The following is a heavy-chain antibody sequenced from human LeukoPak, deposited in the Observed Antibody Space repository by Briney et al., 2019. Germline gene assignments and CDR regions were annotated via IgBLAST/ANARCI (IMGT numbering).Heavy chain of an antibody. D-gene: IGHD6-13*01. V-gene: IGHV4-31*03. CDR1: GGSISSGGYY. CDR2: IYYSGST. J-gene: IGHJ4*02. CDR3: ARVGIAAAGGEGDHDY. Sequence: PSETLSLTCTVSGGSISSGGYYWSWIRQHPGKGLEWIGYIYYSGSTYYNPSLKSRVTISVDTSKNQFSLKLSSVTAADTAVYYCARVGIAAAGGEGDHDYWGQGTLVTVSS.